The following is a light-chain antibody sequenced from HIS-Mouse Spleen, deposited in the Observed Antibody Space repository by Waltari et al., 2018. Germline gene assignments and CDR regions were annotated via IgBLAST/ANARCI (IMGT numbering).Light chain of an antibody. V-gene: IGLV2-23*01. CDR1: SSDVGSYNL. CDR2: GGS. CDR3: CSYAGSSTVV. Sequence: QSALTQPASVSGSPGQSITISCTGTSSDVGSYNLVSGYQQHPGTAPTLMIYGGSKRASCVSYRFPGCKPGNTSSLTISGLQAEDEADYYCCSYAGSSTVVFGGGTKLPVL. J-gene: IGLJ2*01.